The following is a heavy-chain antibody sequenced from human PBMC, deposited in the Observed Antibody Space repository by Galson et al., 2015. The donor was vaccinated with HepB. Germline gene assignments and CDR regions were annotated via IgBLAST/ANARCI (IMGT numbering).Heavy chain of an antibody. CDR2: ISSSGSTI. V-gene: IGHV3-48*03. J-gene: IGHJ6*02. Sequence: LRLSCAASGFTFSSYEMNWVRQAPGKGLEWVSYISSSGSTIYYADSVKGRFTISRDNAKNSLYLQMNSLRAEDTAVYYCARDSGGGIWSGYYHFDLYYGMDVWGQGTTVTVSS. CDR3: ARDSGGGIWSGYYHFDLYYGMDV. D-gene: IGHD3-3*01. CDR1: GFTFSSYE.